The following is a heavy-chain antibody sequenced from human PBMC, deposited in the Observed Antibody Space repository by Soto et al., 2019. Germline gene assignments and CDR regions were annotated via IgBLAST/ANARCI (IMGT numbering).Heavy chain of an antibody. V-gene: IGHV1-69*01. CDR1: GGTFSSYA. D-gene: IGHD6-19*01. Sequence: QVQLVQSGAEVKKPGSSVKVSCKASGGTFSSYAISWVRQAPGQGLEWMGGIIPIFGTANYAQKFQGRVTITADESTSTAYMELSSLRSEDTAVYYCAEKKQGLVTPGGGEYYFDYWGQGTLVTVSS. CDR2: IIPIFGTA. CDR3: AEKKQGLVTPGGGEYYFDY. J-gene: IGHJ4*02.